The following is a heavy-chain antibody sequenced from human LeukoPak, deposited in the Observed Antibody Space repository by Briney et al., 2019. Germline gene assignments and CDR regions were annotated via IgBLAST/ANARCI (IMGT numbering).Heavy chain of an antibody. Sequence: GRSLRLSCAASGFTFSSYGMHWVRQAPGKGLEWVAVILYDGSNKYYADSVKGRFTISRDNSKNTLYLQMNSLRAEDTAVYYCVRGGTDILLEPPAIPFDYWGQGALVTVSS. D-gene: IGHD2-8*01. CDR1: GFTFSSYG. J-gene: IGHJ4*02. CDR2: ILYDGSNK. CDR3: VRGGTDILLEPPAIPFDY. V-gene: IGHV3-30*03.